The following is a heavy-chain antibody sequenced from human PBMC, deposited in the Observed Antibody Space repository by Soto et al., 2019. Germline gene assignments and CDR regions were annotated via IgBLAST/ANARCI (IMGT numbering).Heavy chain of an antibody. D-gene: IGHD2-15*01. CDR3: ASRSTVVVAATEAFDY. V-gene: IGHV1-69*02. Sequence: QVQLVQSGAEVKKPGSSVKVSCKASGGTFSTYTISWVRQAPGQGLEWMGRTIPILGIANYAQKFQGRVTITADKSTSTAYMELSSLRSEDTAVYYCASRSTVVVAATEAFDYWGQGTLVTVSS. J-gene: IGHJ4*02. CDR1: GGTFSTYT. CDR2: TIPILGIA.